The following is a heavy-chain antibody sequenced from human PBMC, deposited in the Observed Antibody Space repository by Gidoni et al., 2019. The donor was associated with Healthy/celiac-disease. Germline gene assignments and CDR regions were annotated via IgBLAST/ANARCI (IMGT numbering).Heavy chain of an antibody. CDR1: GFTVSSNY. V-gene: IGHV3-53*01. D-gene: IGHD5-12*01. CDR3: ATLVDIVATTTFDY. CDR2: IYSGGST. J-gene: IGHJ4*02. Sequence: EVQLVESGGGLIQPGGSLRLSCAASGFTVSSNYMSWVRQAPGKGLEWVSVIYSGGSTYYADSVKGRFTISRDNSKNTLYLQMNSLRAEDTAVYYCATLVDIVATTTFDYWGQGTLVTVSS.